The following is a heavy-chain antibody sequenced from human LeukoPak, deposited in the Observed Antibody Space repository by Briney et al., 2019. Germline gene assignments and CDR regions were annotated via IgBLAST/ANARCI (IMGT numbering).Heavy chain of an antibody. CDR2: IYYSGST. CDR3: ARDRFGYSYGRASPDAFDI. Sequence: SETLSLTCTVSGGSISSYYWSWIRQPPGKGLEWIGYIYYSGSTNYNPSLKSRVTISVDTSKNQFSLKLSSVTAADTAVYYCARDRFGYSYGRASPDAFDIWGQGTMVTVSS. D-gene: IGHD5-18*01. CDR1: GGSISSYY. J-gene: IGHJ3*02. V-gene: IGHV4-59*01.